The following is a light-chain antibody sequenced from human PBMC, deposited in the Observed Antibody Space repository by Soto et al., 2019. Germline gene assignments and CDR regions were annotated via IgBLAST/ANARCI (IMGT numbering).Light chain of an antibody. CDR1: QPISSW. V-gene: IGKV1-12*01. CDR2: AAS. J-gene: IGKJ4*01. Sequence: DIQITQSPSSVSFSVGDTVTITCRASQPISSWVAWYQQKPGKAPKLLISAASSLQSGVPSRFSGSGSGTDFSLTISSLQPEDFATYYCQQANSFPLTFGGGTKVDIK. CDR3: QQANSFPLT.